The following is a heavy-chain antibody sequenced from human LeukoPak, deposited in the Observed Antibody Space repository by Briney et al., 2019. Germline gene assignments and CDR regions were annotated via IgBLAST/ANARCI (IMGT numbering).Heavy chain of an antibody. CDR3: AKDRLSSSWALEGAFDI. D-gene: IGHD6-13*01. CDR2: IKQEGSEK. V-gene: IGHV3-7*03. CDR1: GFTFSNYW. Sequence: PGGSLRLSCAASGFTFSNYWMSWVRQAPGKGLEWVANIKQEGSEKYYVDSVKGRFTISRDNSKNTLYLQMNSLRAEDTAVYYCAKDRLSSSWALEGAFDIWGQGTMVTVSS. J-gene: IGHJ3*02.